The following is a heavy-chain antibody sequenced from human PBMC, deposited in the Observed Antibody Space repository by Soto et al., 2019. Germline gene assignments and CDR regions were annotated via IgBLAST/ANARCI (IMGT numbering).Heavy chain of an antibody. CDR1: GFTFSSYC. Sequence: EMQLVESGGGLVQPGGSLRLSCAASGFTFSSYCMHWVRQAPGKGLVWVSRMNTDGSDTYYADSVKGRFTISRDNARNTVYLQMNSLRVEDTAVYYCAREGMGFSNWFDPRGQGTLVSVSS. CDR3: AREGMGFSNWFDP. D-gene: IGHD2-8*01. J-gene: IGHJ5*02. CDR2: MNTDGSDT. V-gene: IGHV3-74*01.